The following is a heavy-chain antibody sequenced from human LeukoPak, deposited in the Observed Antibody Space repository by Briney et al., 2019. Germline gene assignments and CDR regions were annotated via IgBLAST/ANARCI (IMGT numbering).Heavy chain of an antibody. Sequence: PGRSLRLSCAASGFTFSSYAMHWVRQAPGKGLEWVAVISYDGGNKYYADSVKGRFTISRDNSKNTLYLQMNSLRAEDTAVYYCAKAVGATDFDYWGQGTLVTVSS. CDR3: AKAVGATDFDY. CDR2: ISYDGGNK. D-gene: IGHD1-26*01. J-gene: IGHJ4*02. CDR1: GFTFSSYA. V-gene: IGHV3-30*04.